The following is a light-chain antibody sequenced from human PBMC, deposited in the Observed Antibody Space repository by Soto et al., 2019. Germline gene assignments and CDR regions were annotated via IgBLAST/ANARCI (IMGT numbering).Light chain of an antibody. CDR3: SSYTSSSTYV. J-gene: IGLJ1*01. Sequence: QSVLTQPASVSGSPGQSITISCTGTSSDVGGYNYVSWYQQHPGKAPRLMIYEVSNRPSGVSNRFSGSKSGNTASLTISGLQAEDEADYYCSSYTSSSTYVFGHGTKV. V-gene: IGLV2-14*01. CDR2: EVS. CDR1: SSDVGGYNY.